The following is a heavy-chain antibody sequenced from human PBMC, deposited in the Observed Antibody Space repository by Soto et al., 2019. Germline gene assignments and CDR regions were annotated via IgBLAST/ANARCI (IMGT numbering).Heavy chain of an antibody. V-gene: IGHV3-23*01. D-gene: IGHD3-3*01. CDR2: ISGSGGST. CDR3: AKGLRFLEWFKGYYFDY. CDR1: GFTFSSYA. Sequence: EVQLSESGGGLVQPGGSLRLSCAASGFTFSSYAMSWVRQAPGKGLEWVSAISGSGGSTYYADSVKGRFTISRDNSKNTLYLQMNSLRAEDTAVYYCAKGLRFLEWFKGYYFDYWGQGTLVTVSS. J-gene: IGHJ4*02.